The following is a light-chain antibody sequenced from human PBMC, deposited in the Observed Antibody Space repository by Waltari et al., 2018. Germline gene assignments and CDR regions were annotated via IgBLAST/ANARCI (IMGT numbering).Light chain of an antibody. Sequence: DIVMTQSPDSLAVSLGERATINCKSSTSVLFSSNNKNYLSWYQQKPGQPPKLLIYWASTRESGVPDRFSGSGSGTEFTLTISSLQAEDVAVYYCQQYYDVPYTFGQGTKLEI. CDR3: QQYYDVPYT. CDR1: TSVLFSSNNKNY. CDR2: WAS. J-gene: IGKJ2*01. V-gene: IGKV4-1*01.